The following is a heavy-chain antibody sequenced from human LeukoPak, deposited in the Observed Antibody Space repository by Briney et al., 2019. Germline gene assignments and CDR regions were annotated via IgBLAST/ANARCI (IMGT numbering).Heavy chain of an antibody. J-gene: IGHJ3*02. CDR3: ARGVYTFDI. CDR1: GFTFTDYY. V-gene: IGHV3-11*04. CDR2: ISSRSGAI. Sequence: GGSLRLSCAAFGFTFTDYYMSWIRQAPGKGLEWVSYISSRSGAIYYADSVKGRFTISRDNAKNSLYLQMNSLRDEDTAVYYCARGVYTFDIWGQGTMVTVSS. D-gene: IGHD6-6*01.